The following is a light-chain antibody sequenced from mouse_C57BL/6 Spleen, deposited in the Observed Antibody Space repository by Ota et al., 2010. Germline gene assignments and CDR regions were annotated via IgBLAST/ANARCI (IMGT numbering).Light chain of an antibody. Sequence: DIKMTQSPSSMYASLGERVTITCKASQDINNYLSWFQQKPGKSPKTLIYRANRLLDGVPSRFSGSGSGQDYSLTISSLEYEDMGIYYCLQYDEFPYTFGGGTKLEIK. CDR3: LQYDEFPYT. CDR2: RAN. CDR1: QDINNY. V-gene: IGKV14-111*01. J-gene: IGKJ2*01.